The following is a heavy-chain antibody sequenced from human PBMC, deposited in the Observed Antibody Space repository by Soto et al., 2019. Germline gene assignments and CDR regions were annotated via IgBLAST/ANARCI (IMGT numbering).Heavy chain of an antibody. V-gene: IGHV3-23*01. D-gene: IGHD6-13*01. Sequence: GGSLRLSCAASGFTFNSYAMSWVRQAPRMGLEWVSVISSGGGGSTYYADSVKGRFTISRDNSKNTLYLQMNSLRAEDTAVYYCAKHHSSSWNDAFDLWGQGTMVTVSS. CDR3: AKHHSSSWNDAFDL. CDR1: GFTFNSYA. CDR2: ISSGGGGST. J-gene: IGHJ3*01.